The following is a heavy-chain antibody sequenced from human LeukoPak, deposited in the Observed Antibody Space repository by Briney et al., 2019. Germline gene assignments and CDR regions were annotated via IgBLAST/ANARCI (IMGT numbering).Heavy chain of an antibody. CDR2: INNDGSYA. CDR1: GIAFGNHW. CDR3: ARDRPHNWFDP. Sequence: GGSLGLSCAASGIAFGNHWMHWVRQAPGKGLEWVSWINNDGSYAVYADSVRARFTISRDNAKNTPYLQMNSLRPEDTAVYYCARDRPHNWFDPWGQGTLVTVSS. J-gene: IGHJ5*02. V-gene: IGHV3-74*01.